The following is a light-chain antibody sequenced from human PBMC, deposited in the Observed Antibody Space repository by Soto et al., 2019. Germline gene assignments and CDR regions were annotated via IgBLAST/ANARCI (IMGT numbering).Light chain of an antibody. CDR1: SSDIGHYDY. V-gene: IGLV2-14*03. CDR3: CSLTTSHTYV. Sequence: QSALTQPASVSGSPGQAITISCTGTSSDIGHYDYVSWYQQHPGKAPKLMIYHVTYRPSGVSNRYSGSKSGNSASLTISGLQADDEADYYCCSLTTSHTYVFGSGTKVTVL. CDR2: HVT. J-gene: IGLJ1*01.